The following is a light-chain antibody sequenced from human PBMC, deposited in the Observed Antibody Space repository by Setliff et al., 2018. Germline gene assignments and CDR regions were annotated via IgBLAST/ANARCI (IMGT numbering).Light chain of an antibody. Sequence: QSALTQPASVSGSPGQSITISCSGTSSDVGSYDLVSWYQQHPGKAPKLIIYGVSDRPSGVSSRFSGSKSGNTAYLTISGLQTEDEAEYYCNAYTSGSTYVFGTGTKVTV. CDR3: NAYTSGSTYV. CDR1: SSDVGSYDL. CDR2: GVS. V-gene: IGLV2-14*03. J-gene: IGLJ1*01.